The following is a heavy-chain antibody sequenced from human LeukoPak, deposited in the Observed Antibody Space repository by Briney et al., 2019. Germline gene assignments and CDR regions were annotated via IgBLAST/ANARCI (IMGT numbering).Heavy chain of an antibody. CDR2: IRFDGSKD. CDR3: AKVGQDYGDHYFFDS. Sequence: GGSLRLSCGASGFTFSNYWVTWVRQSPGKGLEWVVFIRFDGSKDYYADSVKGRFTISRDNAKNTLCLQMNSLRVEDTAVYFCAKVGQDYGDHYFFDSWGQGTLVTVSS. J-gene: IGHJ4*02. D-gene: IGHD4-17*01. CDR1: GFTFSNYW. V-gene: IGHV3-30*02.